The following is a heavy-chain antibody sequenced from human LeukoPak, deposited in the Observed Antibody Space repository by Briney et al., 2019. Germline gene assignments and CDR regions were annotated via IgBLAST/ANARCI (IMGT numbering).Heavy chain of an antibody. CDR1: GFTFSTYY. J-gene: IGHJ4*02. Sequence: PGGSLRLSCAASGFTFSTYYMDWVRQAPGKGLEWVSSISSSSSYIYYVDPLKGRFTISRDNAKNSLYLQMNSLRAEDTAVYYCARGGGRFGELLGRTRFDYWGQGTLVTVSS. CDR2: ISSSSSYI. D-gene: IGHD3-10*01. CDR3: ARGGGRFGELLGRTRFDY. V-gene: IGHV3-21*01.